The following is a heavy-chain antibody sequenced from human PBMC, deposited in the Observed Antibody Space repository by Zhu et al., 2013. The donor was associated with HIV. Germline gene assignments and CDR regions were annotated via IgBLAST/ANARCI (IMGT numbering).Heavy chain of an antibody. Sequence: QVQLLQSGAEVQKPGASVKVSCKASGGTFSDLAISWVRQTPGQGLEWLGGIIPMFGPGKIAQKFQGRVTMTEDTSISTAYMELSRLRSDDTAVYYCARGRGPYDAFDIWGQGTMVSVSS. J-gene: IGHJ3*02. CDR2: IIPMFGPG. CDR3: ARGRGPYDAFDI. V-gene: IGHV1-69*06. CDR1: GGTFSDLA.